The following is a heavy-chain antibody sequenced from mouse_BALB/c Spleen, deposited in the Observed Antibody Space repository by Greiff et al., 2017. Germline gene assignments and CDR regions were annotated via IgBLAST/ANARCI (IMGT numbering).Heavy chain of an antibody. V-gene: IGHV1-80*01. Sequence: VQLQQPGAELVKPGSSVKISCKASGYAFSSYWMNWVKQRPGQGLEWIGQIYPGDGDTNYNGKFKGKATLTADKSSSTAYMQLSSLTSEDSAVYFCARSGLGGMDYWGQGTSVTVSS. CDR1: GYAFSSYW. CDR3: ARSGLGGMDY. J-gene: IGHJ4*01. D-gene: IGHD3-2*02. CDR2: IYPGDGDT.